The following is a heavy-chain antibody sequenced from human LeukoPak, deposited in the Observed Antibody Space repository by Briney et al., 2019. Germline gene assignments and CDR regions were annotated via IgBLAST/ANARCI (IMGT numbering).Heavy chain of an antibody. CDR1: GYSFTSYW. V-gene: IGHV5-51*01. Sequence: GESLKISCKGSGYSFTSYWIGWVRQMPGKGLEWRGIIYPGDSDTRYGPSFQGQVTISADKSISTAYLQWSSLKASDTAMYYCARQIKVLGGKQQLELPDYWGQGTLVTVSS. CDR3: ARQIKVLGGKQQLELPDY. J-gene: IGHJ4*02. CDR2: IYPGDSDT. D-gene: IGHD6-13*01.